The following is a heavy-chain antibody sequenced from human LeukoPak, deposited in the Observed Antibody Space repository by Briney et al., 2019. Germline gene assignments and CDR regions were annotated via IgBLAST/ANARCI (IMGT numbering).Heavy chain of an antibody. CDR3: ARGRSFDY. J-gene: IGHJ4*02. CDR2: ISYDGSNK. Sequence: GGSLRLSCAASGFTFSSYAMHRVRQAPGKGLEWVAVISYDGSNKYYADSVKGRFTISRDNSKNTLYLQMNSLRAEDTAVYYCARGRSFDYWGQGTLVTVSS. V-gene: IGHV3-30-3*01. CDR1: GFTFSSYA.